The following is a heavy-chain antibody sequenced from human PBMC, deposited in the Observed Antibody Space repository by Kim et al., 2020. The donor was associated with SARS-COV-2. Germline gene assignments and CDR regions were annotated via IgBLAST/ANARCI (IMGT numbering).Heavy chain of an antibody. J-gene: IGHJ4*02. D-gene: IGHD4-17*01. CDR3: ARGVITVTHFDY. Sequence: YYADSVKGRFTISRDNSKNTLYLQMNSLRAEDTAVYYCARGVITVTHFDYWGQGTLVTVSS. V-gene: IGHV3-33*01.